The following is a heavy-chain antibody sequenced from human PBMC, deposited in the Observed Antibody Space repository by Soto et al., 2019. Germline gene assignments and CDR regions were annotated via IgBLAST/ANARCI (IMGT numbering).Heavy chain of an antibody. Sequence: PSETLSLTCAVYGGSFSGYYWSWIRQPPGKGLEWIGEINHSGSTNYNPSLKSRVTISVGTSKNQFSLKLSSVTAADTAVYYCARVRYSYGRKSGNWFDPWGQGTLVTVSS. CDR2: INHSGST. CDR1: GGSFSGYY. D-gene: IGHD5-18*01. J-gene: IGHJ5*02. CDR3: ARVRYSYGRKSGNWFDP. V-gene: IGHV4-34*01.